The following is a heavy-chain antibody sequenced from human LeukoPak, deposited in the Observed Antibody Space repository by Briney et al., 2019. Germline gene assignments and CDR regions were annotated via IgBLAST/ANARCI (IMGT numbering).Heavy chain of an antibody. CDR3: ARDGFTIRLEV. J-gene: IGHJ6*02. D-gene: IGHD3-9*01. V-gene: IGHV3-21*01. CDR2: ISSSSSYI. CDR1: GFTFSSYS. Sequence: KAGGSLRLSCAASGFTFSSYSMNWVRQAPGMGLEWVSSISSSSSYIYYADSVKGRFTISRDNAKNSLYLQMNSLRAEDTALYDSARDGFTIRLEVWGQGTTVTVSS.